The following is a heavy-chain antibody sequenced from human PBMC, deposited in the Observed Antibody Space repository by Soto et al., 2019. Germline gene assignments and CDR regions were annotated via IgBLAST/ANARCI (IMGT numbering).Heavy chain of an antibody. Sequence: QVQLVQSGAEVKKPRSSVKVSCKASGGTFSSYAISWVRQAPGQGLEWMGGIIPIFGTANYAQKFQGRVTITADKSTSTAYIELSSLRSEDTVMYYCATDLDWGSGYRAWFDPCGQGTLVTVSS. CDR1: GGTFSSYA. D-gene: IGHD5-12*01. J-gene: IGHJ5*02. V-gene: IGHV1-69*06. CDR3: ATDLDWGSGYRAWFDP. CDR2: IIPIFGTA.